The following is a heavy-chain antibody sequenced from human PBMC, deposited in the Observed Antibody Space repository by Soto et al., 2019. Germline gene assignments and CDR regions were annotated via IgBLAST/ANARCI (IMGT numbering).Heavy chain of an antibody. CDR1: GGSISSYY. Sequence: PSETLSLTCTVSGGSISSYYWSWIRQPPGKGLEWIGSIYYSGSTYYNPSLKSRVTISVDTSKNQFSLKLSSVTAADTAVYYCARHLSSIAARRYYYYYYMDVWGKGTTVTVSS. D-gene: IGHD6-6*01. J-gene: IGHJ6*03. CDR3: ARHLSSIAARRYYYYYYMDV. CDR2: IYYSGST. V-gene: IGHV4-39*01.